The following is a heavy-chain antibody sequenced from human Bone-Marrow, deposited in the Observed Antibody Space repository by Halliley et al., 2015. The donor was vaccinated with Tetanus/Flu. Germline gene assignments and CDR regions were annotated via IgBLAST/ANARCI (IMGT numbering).Heavy chain of an antibody. V-gene: IGHV5-51*03. CDR2: VYPGDSNT. CDR3: ARRAPWNDFDY. CDR1: GYGFTNYW. D-gene: IGHD1-1*01. J-gene: IGHJ4*02. Sequence: QLVQSGAEVKKPGESLKISCKGSGYGFTNYWIGWVRQMPGKGLEWMGIVYPGDSNTTYSPSFQGQVTISADKSISTAYLQWSSLKASDTAMYFCARRAPWNDFDYWGQGTLVTVSS.